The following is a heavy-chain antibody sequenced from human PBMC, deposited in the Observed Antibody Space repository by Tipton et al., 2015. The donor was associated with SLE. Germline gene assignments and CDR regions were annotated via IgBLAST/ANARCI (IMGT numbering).Heavy chain of an antibody. CDR1: GGSISSGSYY. CDR2: IYTSGST. D-gene: IGHD6-13*01. V-gene: IGHV4-61*02. Sequence: TLSLTCTVSGGSISSGSYYWSWIRQPAGKGLEWIGRIYTSGSTNYNPSLKSRVTISVDTSKNQFSLKLSSVTAADTAVYYCARDEYSSSWYTGGDAFDIWGQGTMVTVSS. CDR3: ARDEYSSSWYTGGDAFDI. J-gene: IGHJ3*02.